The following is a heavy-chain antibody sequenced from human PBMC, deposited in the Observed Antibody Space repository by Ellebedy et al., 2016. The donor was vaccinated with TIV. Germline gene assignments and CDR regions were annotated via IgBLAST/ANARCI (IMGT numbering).Heavy chain of an antibody. CDR3: AKHRRESSGYHFEN. V-gene: IGHV3-23*01. CDR1: GFTFSSYA. Sequence: GESPKISCAASGFTFSSYAASWVRQAPWKGLEWVAGLNANGVVIAYADSVKGRFTISRDNSKNTLYVKMNSLRVEDTAVYHCAKHRRESSGYHFENWGQGILVTVSS. D-gene: IGHD3-22*01. J-gene: IGHJ4*02. CDR2: LNANGVVI.